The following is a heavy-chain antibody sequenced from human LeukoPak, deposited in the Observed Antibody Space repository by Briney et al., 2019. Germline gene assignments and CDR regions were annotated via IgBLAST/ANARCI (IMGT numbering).Heavy chain of an antibody. V-gene: IGHV4-34*01. CDR1: GGSFSGYY. D-gene: IGHD3-3*01. J-gene: IGHJ4*02. CDR3: ARQNDFWSGYYFGY. CDR2: INHSGST. Sequence: SETPSLTCAVYGGSFSGYYWSWIRQPPGKGLEWIGEINHSGSTNYNPSLKSRVTISVDTSKNQFSLKLSSVTAADTAVYYCARQNDFWSGYYFGYWGQGTLVTVSS.